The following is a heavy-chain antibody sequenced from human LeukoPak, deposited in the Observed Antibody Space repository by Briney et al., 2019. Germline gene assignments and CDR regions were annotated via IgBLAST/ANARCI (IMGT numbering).Heavy chain of an antibody. CDR1: GFTFSNHG. CDR3: ARGGSYLSAFDI. Sequence: GGTLRLSCAASGFTFSNHGMNWVRQAPGKGLEWVSYISSSGSTIYYADSVKGRFTISRDNAKNTLYLQMNSLRAEDTAVYYCARGGSYLSAFDIWGQGTMVTVSS. V-gene: IGHV3-48*04. J-gene: IGHJ3*02. D-gene: IGHD1-26*01. CDR2: ISSSGSTI.